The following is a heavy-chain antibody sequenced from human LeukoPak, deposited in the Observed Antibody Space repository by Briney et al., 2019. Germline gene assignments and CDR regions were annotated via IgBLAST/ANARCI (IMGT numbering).Heavy chain of an antibody. CDR1: GFTFSSYS. CDR3: ARALPSPLYSGSYADAFDI. Sequence: GGSLRLSCAASGFTFSSYSMNWVRQAPGKGLEWVSSISSSSSYIYYADSVKGRFTISRGNAKNSLYLQMNSLRAEDTAVYYCARALPSPLYSGSYADAFDIWGQGTMVTVSS. D-gene: IGHD1-26*01. V-gene: IGHV3-21*01. CDR2: ISSSSSYI. J-gene: IGHJ3*02.